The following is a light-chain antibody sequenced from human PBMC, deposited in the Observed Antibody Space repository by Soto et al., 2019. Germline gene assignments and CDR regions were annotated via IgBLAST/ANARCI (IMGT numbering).Light chain of an antibody. J-gene: IGKJ1*01. CDR3: QQYNKWTWT. V-gene: IGKV3-15*01. Sequence: IALTKSPGTLSMTPSERATPSCRVSQSVPSDYLAWYRQRPGQAPRLLIYGASKRATGFPARFSGSGSGTDFTLTICSLQSEDFAVYYCQQYNKWTWTFCQGTKVEIK. CDR2: GAS. CDR1: QSVPSD.